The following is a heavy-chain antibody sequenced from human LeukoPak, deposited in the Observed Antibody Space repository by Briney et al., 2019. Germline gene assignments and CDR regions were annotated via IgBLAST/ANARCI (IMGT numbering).Heavy chain of an antibody. V-gene: IGHV1-2*06. CDR3: ARSSIVGATTGFDY. CDR1: GYTFTGYY. CDR2: INPNSGGT. D-gene: IGHD1-26*01. Sequence: ASVKVSCKASGYTFTGYYMHWVRQAPGQGLEWMGRINPNSGGTKYAQKFQGRVTMTRDTSISTAYLELSRLRSDDTAVYYCARSSIVGATTGFDYWGQGTLVTVSS. J-gene: IGHJ4*02.